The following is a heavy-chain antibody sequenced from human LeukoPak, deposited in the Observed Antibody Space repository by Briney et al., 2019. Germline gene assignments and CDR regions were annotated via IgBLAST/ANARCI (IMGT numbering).Heavy chain of an antibody. J-gene: IGHJ6*03. CDR3: ARGMGSSWYYYYYMDV. CDR1: GFTFSSYW. V-gene: IGHV3-74*01. Sequence: PGGSLRLSCAASGFTFSSYWMHWVRQAPGKGLVWVSRINSDGRSTSYADSVKGRFTISRDNGKNTLYLQMNSLRAEDTAVYYCARGMGSSWYYYYYMDVWGKGTTVTISS. CDR2: INSDGRST. D-gene: IGHD6-13*01.